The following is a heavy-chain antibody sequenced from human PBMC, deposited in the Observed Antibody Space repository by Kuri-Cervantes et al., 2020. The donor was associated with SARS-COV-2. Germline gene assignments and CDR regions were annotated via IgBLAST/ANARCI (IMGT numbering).Heavy chain of an antibody. D-gene: IGHD3-3*01. V-gene: IGHV6-1*01. J-gene: IGHJ4*02. Sequence: SETLSLTCAISGDSVSSNSAAWNWIRQSPSRGLEWLGRTYYRSKWYNDYAVSVKSRITINPDTSKNQFSLKLSSVTAADTAVYYCARHLEEHTIFGVVIIPGPFDYWGQGTLVTVSS. CDR2: TYYRSKWYN. CDR3: ARHLEEHTIFGVVIIPGPFDY. CDR1: GDSVSSNSAA.